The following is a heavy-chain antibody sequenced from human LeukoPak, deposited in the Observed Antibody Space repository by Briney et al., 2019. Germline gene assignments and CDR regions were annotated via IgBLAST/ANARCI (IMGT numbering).Heavy chain of an antibody. J-gene: IGHJ5*02. CDR1: GGTFSSYA. CDR2: IIPIFGTA. V-gene: IGHV1-69*05. Sequence: SVKVSCKASGGTFSSYAISWVRQAPGQGLEWMGRIIPIFGTANYAQKFQGRVTITTDESTSTAYMELSSLRSEDTAVYYCARGPYGDYGWFDPWGQGTLVTVSS. CDR3: ARGPYGDYGWFDP. D-gene: IGHD4-17*01.